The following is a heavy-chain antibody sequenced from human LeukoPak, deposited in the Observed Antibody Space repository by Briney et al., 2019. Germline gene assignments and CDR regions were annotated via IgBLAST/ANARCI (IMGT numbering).Heavy chain of an antibody. Sequence: ASVKVSCKASGYTFTSYYMHWVRQAPGQGLEGMGIINPSGGSTSYAQKFQGRVTMTRDTSTSTAYMELSSLRSEDTAVYYCARDRYDILTGQTYYYYYYMDVWGKGTTVTVSS. CDR2: INPSGGST. J-gene: IGHJ6*03. V-gene: IGHV1-46*01. CDR3: ARDRYDILTGQTYYYYYYMDV. CDR1: GYTFTSYY. D-gene: IGHD3-9*01.